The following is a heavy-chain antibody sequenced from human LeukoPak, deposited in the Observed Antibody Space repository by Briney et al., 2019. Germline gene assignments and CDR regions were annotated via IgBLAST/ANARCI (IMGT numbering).Heavy chain of an antibody. CDR3: ARDHNCAFDN. J-gene: IGHJ4*02. D-gene: IGHD1-1*01. CDR1: GFPFIEYS. Sequence: GGSLRLSCTASGFPFIEYSMNWVRQAPGKGLEWISYIGIDSGNTKYADSVRGRFTISTDKAKNSLYLQMNSLRVEDTAVYYCARDHNCAFDNWGQGTLVSVAS. CDR2: IGIDSGNT. V-gene: IGHV3-48*01.